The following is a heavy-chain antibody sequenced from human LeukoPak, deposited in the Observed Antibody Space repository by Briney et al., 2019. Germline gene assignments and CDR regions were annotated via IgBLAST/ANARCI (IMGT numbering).Heavy chain of an antibody. V-gene: IGHV4-39*01. CDR2: IYYGGST. Sequence: SETLSLTCTVSGDSISSYIYSWVWIRHPPGKELEWIGTIYYGGSTSYNPSLKSRVTTSVDTSKDQFSLRMRSVTAADTAVYYCARLYRASDYERAYWGEGTLVTVYS. CDR3: ARLYRASDYERAY. CDR1: GDSISSYIYS. J-gene: IGHJ4*02. D-gene: IGHD3-16*01.